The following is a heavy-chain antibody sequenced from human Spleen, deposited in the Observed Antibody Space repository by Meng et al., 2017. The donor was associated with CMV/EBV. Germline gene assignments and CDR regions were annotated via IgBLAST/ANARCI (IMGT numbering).Heavy chain of an antibody. Sequence: VQLQESGPGLVKPSQALSLTCTVSGGSISSGDYYWSWIRQPPGKGLEWIGYIYYSGSTYYNPSLKSRVTISVDTSKNQFSLKLSSVTAADTAVYYCASSLTGPGATIRKAENYWGQGTLVTVSS. CDR2: IYYSGST. D-gene: IGHD5-12*01. V-gene: IGHV4-30-4*08. J-gene: IGHJ4*02. CDR3: ASSLTGPGATIRKAENY. CDR1: GGSISSGDYY.